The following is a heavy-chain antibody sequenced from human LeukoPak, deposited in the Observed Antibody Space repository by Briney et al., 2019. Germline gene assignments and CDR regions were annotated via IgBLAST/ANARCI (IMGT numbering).Heavy chain of an antibody. CDR1: GFTFSSYS. Sequence: GGSLRLSCAASGFTFSSYSMNWVRQAPGKGLEWVSSISSSSSYIYYADSVKGRFTISRDNAKNSLYLQMNSLRAEDTAVYYCARDHKYYYDSSGNIDAFDIWGRGTMVTVSS. CDR3: ARDHKYYYDSSGNIDAFDI. V-gene: IGHV3-21*01. D-gene: IGHD3-22*01. CDR2: ISSSSSYI. J-gene: IGHJ3*02.